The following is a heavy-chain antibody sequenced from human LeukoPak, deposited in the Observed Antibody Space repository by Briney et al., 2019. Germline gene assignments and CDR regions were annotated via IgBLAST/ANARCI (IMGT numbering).Heavy chain of an antibody. V-gene: IGHV4-59*01. CDR2: IYYSGST. CDR1: GGSISSYY. D-gene: IGHD3-22*01. J-gene: IGHJ6*02. Sequence: SETLSLTCTVSGGSISSYYWSWIRQPPGKGLEWIGYIYYSGSTNYNPSLKSRVTISVDTSKNQFSLKLSSVTAADTAVYYCARGSSGYYYARYYGMDVWGQGTTVTVSS. CDR3: ARGSSGYYYARYYGMDV.